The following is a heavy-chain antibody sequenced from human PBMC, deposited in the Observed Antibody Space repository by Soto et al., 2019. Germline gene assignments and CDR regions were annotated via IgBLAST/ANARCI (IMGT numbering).Heavy chain of an antibody. Sequence: QLQLQESGPGLVKPSETLSLTCTVSGGSISSSSFHWGWIRQPPGKGLEWIGSFYYGGSSYYNASLKSRVTISVDTSKNQFSLKLSSVTAADTAVYYCARPQYSSSWFAVDHWGQGTLVTVSS. CDR3: ARPQYSSSWFAVDH. CDR2: FYYGGSS. D-gene: IGHD6-13*01. V-gene: IGHV4-39*01. CDR1: GGSISSSSFH. J-gene: IGHJ4*02.